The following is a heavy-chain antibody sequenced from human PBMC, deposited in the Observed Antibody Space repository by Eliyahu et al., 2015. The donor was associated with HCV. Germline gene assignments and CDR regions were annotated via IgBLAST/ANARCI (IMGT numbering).Heavy chain of an antibody. J-gene: IGHJ4*02. CDR1: GFTFSNAW. CDR3: TTLGAYYDPWSGFHFDY. V-gene: IGHV3-15*01. CDR2: IKSKSDGGTT. Sequence: EGQLVESGGGLVKPGGSLRXSCAASGFTFSNAWXTXVRXAPGKGLEWVGRIKSKSDGGTTDYAAPVKGRFTISRDDSKNMLYLQMSSLKAEDTAVYHCTTLGAYYDPWSGFHFDYWGQGTLVTVSS. D-gene: IGHD3-3*01.